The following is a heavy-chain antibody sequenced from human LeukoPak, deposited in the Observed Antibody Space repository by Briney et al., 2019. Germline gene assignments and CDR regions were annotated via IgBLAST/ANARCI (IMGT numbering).Heavy chain of an antibody. CDR3: ARGRFLEWSRVLDV. D-gene: IGHD3-3*01. CDR2: LYSSGST. V-gene: IGHV4-4*07. CDR1: GGSISSYY. Sequence: PSETLSLTCTVSGGSISSYYWSWIRQPAGKGLEWIGRLYSSGSTNYNPSLKSRVTISVDTSKNQFSLKLSSVTAADTAVYYCARGRFLEWSRVLDVWGKGTTVTVSS. J-gene: IGHJ6*04.